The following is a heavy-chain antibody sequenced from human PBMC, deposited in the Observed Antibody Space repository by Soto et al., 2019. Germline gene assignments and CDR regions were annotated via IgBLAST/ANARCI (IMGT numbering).Heavy chain of an antibody. CDR3: ARSLLQGDF. Sequence: QVQLVQSGAEVKKPGAPVKVSCKASGYTFIHYYIHWVRQAPGQGLEWMAIINPNGGSTNYAQKFRGRVTVTSDTSTTTVSIELNSLGSDDTAVYFCARSLLQGDFWGQGTLVTVSS. D-gene: IGHD2-21*01. CDR2: INPNGGST. J-gene: IGHJ4*02. V-gene: IGHV1-46*01. CDR1: GYTFIHYY.